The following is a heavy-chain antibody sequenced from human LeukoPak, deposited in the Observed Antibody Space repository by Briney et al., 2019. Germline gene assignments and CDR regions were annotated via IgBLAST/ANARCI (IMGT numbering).Heavy chain of an antibody. CDR2: ISSNGGSI. CDR1: GFTFSSYW. CDR3: VALDPPPYYGSGSYTY. J-gene: IGHJ4*02. V-gene: IGHV3-64D*06. D-gene: IGHD3-10*01. Sequence: PGGSLRLSCAASGFTFSSYWMSWVRQAPGKGLEYVSVISSNGGSIYYIDSVKGRFTISRDNSKNTLYLQMSSLRAEDTAVYYCVALDPPPYYGSGSYTYWGRGTLVTVSS.